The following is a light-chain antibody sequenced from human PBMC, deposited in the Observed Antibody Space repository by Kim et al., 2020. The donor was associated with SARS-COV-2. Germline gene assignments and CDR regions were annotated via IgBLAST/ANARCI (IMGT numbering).Light chain of an antibody. CDR1: SLRSYY. CDR2: GKN. J-gene: IGLJ2*01. CDR3: NSRGSNDNVG. Sequence: SSELTQDPAVSVALGQTVRITCQGDSLRSYYATWYQQKPGQAPIVVIYGKNNRHSGIPDRFSGSSSGNTASLTITGTQAGDEADYYCNSRGSNDNVGFGG. V-gene: IGLV3-19*01.